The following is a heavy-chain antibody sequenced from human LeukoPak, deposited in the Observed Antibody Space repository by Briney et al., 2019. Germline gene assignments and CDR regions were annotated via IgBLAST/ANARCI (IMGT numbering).Heavy chain of an antibody. D-gene: IGHD4-17*01. CDR3: ARGTMTTVTYYFDY. V-gene: IGHV4-59*12. CDR1: GASISPFY. CDR2: ISYSGST. J-gene: IGHJ4*02. Sequence: PSETLSLTCTVSGASISPFYWSWLRQPPGKGLEWVGYISYSGSTNYNPSLRSRVTILVDTSKNQFSLKLSSVTAADTAVYYCARGTMTTVTYYFDYWGQGTLVTVSS.